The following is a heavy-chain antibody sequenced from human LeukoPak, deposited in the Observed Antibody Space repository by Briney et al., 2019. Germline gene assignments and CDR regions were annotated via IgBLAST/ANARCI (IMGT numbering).Heavy chain of an antibody. CDR1: GYSFTSYW. CDR2: IYPGDSDT. J-gene: IGHJ5*02. V-gene: IGHV5-51*01. CDR3: ARGLPDPRRQSAPNWFDP. Sequence: GESLKISCKGSGYSFTSYWIGWVRQMPGKGLEWMGIIYPGDSDTRYSPSFQGQVTISADKSISTAYLQWSSLKASDTAMYYCARGLPDPRRQSAPNWFDPWGQGTLGTVYS. D-gene: IGHD1-14*01.